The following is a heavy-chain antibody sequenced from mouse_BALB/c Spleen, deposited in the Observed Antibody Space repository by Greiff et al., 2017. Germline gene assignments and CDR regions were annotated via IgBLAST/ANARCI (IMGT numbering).Heavy chain of an antibody. CDR1: GYTFTNYW. CDR3: ARCDRRYFDV. J-gene: IGHJ1*01. CDR2: IYPGGGYT. Sequence: QVQLQQSGAELVRPGTSVKISCKASGYTFTNYWLGWVKQRPGYGLEWIGDIYPGGGYTNYNEKFKGKATLTADTSSSTAYMQLSSLTSEDSAVYFCARCDRRYFDVWGAGTTVTVSS. D-gene: IGHD2-14*01. V-gene: IGHV1-63*02.